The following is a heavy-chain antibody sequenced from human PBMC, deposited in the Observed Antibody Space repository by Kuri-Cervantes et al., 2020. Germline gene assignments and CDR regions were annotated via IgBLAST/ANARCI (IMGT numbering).Heavy chain of an antibody. CDR2: INWNGGST. CDR1: GFTFDDYG. Sequence: GESLKISCAASGFTFDDYGMSWVRQAPGKGLEWVSGINWNGGSTGYADFVKGRFTISRDSAKNSLYLQMNSLRVEDTALYYCARDYRTYGYSRGAFDIWGQGTMVTVSS. V-gene: IGHV3-20*04. CDR3: ARDYRTYGYSRGAFDI. J-gene: IGHJ3*02. D-gene: IGHD5-18*01.